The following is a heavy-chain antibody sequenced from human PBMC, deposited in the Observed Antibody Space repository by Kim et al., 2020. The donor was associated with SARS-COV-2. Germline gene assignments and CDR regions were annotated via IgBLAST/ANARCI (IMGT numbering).Heavy chain of an antibody. CDR2: IYYSGST. CDR3: ARQGAMSSSKPRRPPGYYYGMDV. Sequence: SETLSLTCTVSGGSISSYYWSWIRQPPGKGLEWIGYIYYSGSTNYNPSLKSRVTISVDTSKNQFSLKLSSVTAADTAVYYCARQGAMSSSKPRRPPGYYYGMDVWGQGTTVTVSS. D-gene: IGHD6-6*01. J-gene: IGHJ6*02. V-gene: IGHV4-59*13. CDR1: GGSISSYY.